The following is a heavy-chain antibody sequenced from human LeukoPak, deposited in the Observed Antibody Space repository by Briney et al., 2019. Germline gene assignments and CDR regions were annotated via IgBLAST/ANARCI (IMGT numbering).Heavy chain of an antibody. CDR1: GGSISSYY. CDR2: IYYSGST. V-gene: IGHV4-59*01. Sequence: SETLSLTCTVSGGSISSYYWSWIRQPPGKGLEWIGDIYYSGSTNYNPSLKSRVTISVDTSKNQFSLKLSSVTAADTAVYYCARGALRIAVAGTYYYYGMDVWGQGTTVTVSS. CDR3: ARGALRIAVAGTYYYYGMDV. D-gene: IGHD6-19*01. J-gene: IGHJ6*02.